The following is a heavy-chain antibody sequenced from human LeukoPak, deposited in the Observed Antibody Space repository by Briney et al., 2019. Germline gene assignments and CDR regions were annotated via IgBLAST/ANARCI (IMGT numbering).Heavy chain of an antibody. Sequence: GASVKVSCKASGYTFSSYGISWVRQAPGQGLEWMGWISAYNDNTNYAQKLQGRVTMTTDTSTSTAYMELRSPRSDDTTVYYCARDTYSSDWPKYSYYAMDLWGQGTTVTVSS. CDR3: ARDTYSSDWPKYSYYAMDL. V-gene: IGHV1-18*01. CDR1: GYTFSSYG. J-gene: IGHJ6*02. CDR2: ISAYNDNT. D-gene: IGHD6-25*01.